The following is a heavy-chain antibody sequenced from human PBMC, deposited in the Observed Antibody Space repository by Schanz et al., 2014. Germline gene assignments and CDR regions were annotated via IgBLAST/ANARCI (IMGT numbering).Heavy chain of an antibody. D-gene: IGHD3-3*01. CDR3: ARESVSRTRLFDP. J-gene: IGHJ5*02. CDR1: GGTLIHHA. CDR2: ISPSSGGT. V-gene: IGHV1-2*06. Sequence: QVQLVQSGAEVKKPGSSVRVSCKASGGTLIHHAISWVRQGPGQGLEWMGRISPSSGGTNYAQNFQGRVTMTKDTSINTVYMELSTLTSDDTAVYYCARESVSRTRLFDPWGQGTLVTVSS.